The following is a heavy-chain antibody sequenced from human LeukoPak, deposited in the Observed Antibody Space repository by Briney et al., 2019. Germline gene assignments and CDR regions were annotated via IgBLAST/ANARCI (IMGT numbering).Heavy chain of an antibody. CDR1: GITFNSYA. V-gene: IGHV3-23*01. D-gene: IGHD1-26*01. J-gene: IGHJ4*02. CDR3: AKDLGRYRNNYFDY. CDR2: ISGSGGGT. Sequence: GGSLRLSCAASGITFNSYAMSWVGQAPEKGREWVATISGSGGGTYYADSVKGRFTISRDDSKNTLYLQMNSLRAEDTAVYYCAKDLGRYRNNYFDYWGQGTLVTVSS.